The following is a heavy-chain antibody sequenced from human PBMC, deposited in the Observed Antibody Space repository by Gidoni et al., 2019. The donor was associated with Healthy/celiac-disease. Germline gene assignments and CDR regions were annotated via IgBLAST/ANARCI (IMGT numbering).Heavy chain of an antibody. CDR1: GFTFSSYA. D-gene: IGHD4-17*01. V-gene: IGHV3-23*01. J-gene: IGHJ5*02. CDR3: ANLYGDPHFNWFDP. Sequence: EVQLLESGGGLVQPGGSLRLSWAASGFTFSSYAMSWVRQAPGKGLEWVSAISCSGGSTYYADSVKGRFTISRDNSKHTLYLQMNSLRAEDTAVYYCANLYGDPHFNWFDPWGQGTLVTVSS. CDR2: ISCSGGST.